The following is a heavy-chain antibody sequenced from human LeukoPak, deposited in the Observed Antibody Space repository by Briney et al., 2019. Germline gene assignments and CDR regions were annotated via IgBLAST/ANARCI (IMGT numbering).Heavy chain of an antibody. V-gene: IGHV3-23*01. J-gene: IGHJ5*02. Sequence: GGSLGLSCAASGFTFSSYAMSWVRQAPGKGLEWVSAISGSGGSTYYADSVKGRFTISRDNSENTLYLQMNTLTIEDTAVYYCAKLAELVVTNNWFDPWGQGTLVTVSS. CDR1: GFTFSSYA. CDR3: AKLAELVVTNNWFDP. CDR2: ISGSGGST. D-gene: IGHD2-15*01.